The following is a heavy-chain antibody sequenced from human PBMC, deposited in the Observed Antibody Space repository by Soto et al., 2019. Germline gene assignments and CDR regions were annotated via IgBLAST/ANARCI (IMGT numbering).Heavy chain of an antibody. D-gene: IGHD2-2*03. CDR1: GFILVRNS. V-gene: IGHV3-48*02. Sequence: GGSLRLSCAASGFILVRNSMMWVRQAPGKGLEWVAYITSSSTTMNYADSVKGRFTISRDNANNALYLQMNSLRDEDTAVYYCARPHLDRPTFYGMDVWGQGTTVTVSS. J-gene: IGHJ6*02. CDR3: ARPHLDRPTFYGMDV. CDR2: ITSSSTTM.